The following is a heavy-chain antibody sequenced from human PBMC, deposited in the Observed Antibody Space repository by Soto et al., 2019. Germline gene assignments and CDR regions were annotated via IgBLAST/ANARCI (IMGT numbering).Heavy chain of an antibody. CDR1: GFTFSNAW. CDR3: TTVSITTEGKDFDY. J-gene: IGHJ4*02. Sequence: EVQLVESGGGLVKPGGSLRLSCAASGFTFSNAWLSWVRQAPGNGLEWVGRIKSKTDGGTTDYAAPVKGRFTISRDDSKNTLYQQMNSLKTEDNAVYYCTTVSITTEGKDFDYWGQGTLVTVSS. CDR2: IKSKTDGGTT. D-gene: IGHD1-1*01. V-gene: IGHV3-15*01.